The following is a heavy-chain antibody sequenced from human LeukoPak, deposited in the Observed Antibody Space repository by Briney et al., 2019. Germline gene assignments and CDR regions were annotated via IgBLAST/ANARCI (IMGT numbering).Heavy chain of an antibody. CDR1: GGSISSGDYY. CDR3: ARIGLGKLDYFDY. V-gene: IGHV4-30-4*01. J-gene: IGHJ4*02. Sequence: SQTLSLTCTVSGGSISSGDYYWSWIRQPPGKGLEWIGYIYYSGSTYYNPSLKSRVTISVDRSKNQFSLKLSSVTAADTAVYYCARIGLGKLDYFDYWGQGTLVTVSS. D-gene: IGHD3/OR15-3a*01. CDR2: IYYSGST.